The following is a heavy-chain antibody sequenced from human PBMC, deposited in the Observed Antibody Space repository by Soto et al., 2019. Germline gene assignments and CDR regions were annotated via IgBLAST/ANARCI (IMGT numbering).Heavy chain of an antibody. D-gene: IGHD2-8*01. J-gene: IGHJ4*02. CDR2: IIPIFGTA. V-gene: IGHV1-69*12. CDR1: GGTFSSYA. CDR3: ARSQSITNGGKTDFDY. Sequence: QVQLVQSGAEVKKPGSSVKVSCKASGGTFSSYAISWVRQAPGQGLEWMGGIIPIFGTANYAQKFQGRVTITADESTSTDYMELSSLRSEDTAVYYCARSQSITNGGKTDFDYWGQGTLVNVSS.